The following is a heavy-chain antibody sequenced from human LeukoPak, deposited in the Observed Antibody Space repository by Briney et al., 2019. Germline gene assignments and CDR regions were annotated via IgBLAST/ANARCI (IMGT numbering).Heavy chain of an antibody. CDR3: ARCQVAAASHYYGMDV. CDR1: GFTFSSYA. V-gene: IGHV3-23*01. CDR2: ISGSGGST. J-gene: IGHJ6*02. D-gene: IGHD6-13*01. Sequence: GGSLRLSCAASGFTFSSYAMSWVRQAPGKGLEWVSAISGSGGSTYYADSVKGRFTISRDNAKNSLYLQMNSPRAADTAVYYCARCQVAAASHYYGMDVWGQGTTVTVSS.